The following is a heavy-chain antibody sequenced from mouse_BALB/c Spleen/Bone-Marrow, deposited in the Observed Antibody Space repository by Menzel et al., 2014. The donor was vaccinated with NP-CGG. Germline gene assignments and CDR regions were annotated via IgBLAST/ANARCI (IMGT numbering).Heavy chain of an antibody. V-gene: IGHV1-80*01. D-gene: IGHD1-1*01. CDR3: AGSTPLAY. Sequence: VQLQQSGAELVRPGSSVKISCKASGYAFSRSWMNWVKQRPGQGLEWIGQIYPGDDDTNYSGKFKGRATLTADKSSGPAYMQLSSQTSEGSAVYFCAGSTPLAYWGQGTLVTVSA. J-gene: IGHJ3*01. CDR1: GYAFSRSW. CDR2: IYPGDDDT.